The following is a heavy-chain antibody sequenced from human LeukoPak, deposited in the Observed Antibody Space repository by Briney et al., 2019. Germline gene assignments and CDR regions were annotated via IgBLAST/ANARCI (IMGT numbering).Heavy chain of an antibody. J-gene: IGHJ6*03. V-gene: IGHV3-23*01. CDR3: AKAVTSNYQSLYYNYYMDV. Sequence: GGSLTLSCAVSGVTFSSYAMSWLRQAPGKGLEWVSAINGSGGTTYYADSVKGRFLISGDNYKNTLYLQMNSLTAEDTAVYYCAKAVTSNYQSLYYNYYMDVWGEGTTVTVSS. D-gene: IGHD3-10*01. CDR2: INGSGGTT. CDR1: GVTFSSYA.